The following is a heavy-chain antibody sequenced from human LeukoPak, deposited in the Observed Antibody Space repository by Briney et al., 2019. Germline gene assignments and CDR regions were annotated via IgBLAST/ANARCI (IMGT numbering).Heavy chain of an antibody. CDR2: ISVDGSNK. J-gene: IGHJ4*02. CDR1: GFTFITYA. D-gene: IGHD5-12*01. V-gene: IGHV3-30*04. CDR3: ASSRGYSDYDSDY. Sequence: GGSLRLSCAASGFTFITYAMHWVRQAPGKGLEWVAVISVDGSNKYYADSVKGRFTISRDNSKNTLYLQMNSLRPEDAAVYFCASSRGYSDYDSDYWGQGTLVTVSS.